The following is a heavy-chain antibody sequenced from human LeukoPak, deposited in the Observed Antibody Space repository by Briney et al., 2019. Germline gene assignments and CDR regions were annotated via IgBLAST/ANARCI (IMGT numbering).Heavy chain of an antibody. Sequence: PSETLSLTCTVSGYSISSGYYWGWIRQPPGKGLEWIGSIYHSGSTYYNPSLKSRVTISVDTSKNQFSLKLSSVTAADTAVYYCARETLDIWGQGTMVTVSS. V-gene: IGHV4-38-2*02. CDR3: ARETLDI. CDR2: IYHSGST. J-gene: IGHJ3*02. CDR1: GYSISSGYY.